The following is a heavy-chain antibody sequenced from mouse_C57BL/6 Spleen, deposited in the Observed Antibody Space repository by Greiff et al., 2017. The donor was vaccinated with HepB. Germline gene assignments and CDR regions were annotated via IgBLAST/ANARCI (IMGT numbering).Heavy chain of an antibody. CDR2: INPSNGGT. CDR1: GYTFTSYW. Sequence: QVQLQQPGTELVKPGASVKLSCKASGYTFTSYWMHWVKQRPGQGLEWIGNINPSNGGTNYNEKFKSKATLTVDKSSSTAYMQLRSLTSEDSAVYYCAREDSSGYWFAYWGQGTLVTVSA. D-gene: IGHD3-2*02. J-gene: IGHJ3*01. V-gene: IGHV1-53*01. CDR3: AREDSSGYWFAY.